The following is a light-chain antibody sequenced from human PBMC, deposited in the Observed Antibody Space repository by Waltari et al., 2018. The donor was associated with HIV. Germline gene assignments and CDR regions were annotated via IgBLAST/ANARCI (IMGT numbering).Light chain of an antibody. Sequence: DIVMTQSPDSLAVSLGERDTITCKSSQSVLYSSNNKNYFAWYQQKPGQPPKLLIYWASARESVVPDRFSCSGSGTDFTLTISSLQAEDVAVYYCQQYYSTPQTFGQGTKVEIK. CDR3: QQYYSTPQT. J-gene: IGKJ1*01. CDR2: WAS. V-gene: IGKV4-1*01. CDR1: QSVLYSSNNKNY.